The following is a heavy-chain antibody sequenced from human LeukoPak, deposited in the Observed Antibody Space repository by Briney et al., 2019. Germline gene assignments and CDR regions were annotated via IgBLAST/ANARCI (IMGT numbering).Heavy chain of an antibody. CDR2: ISAYNGNT. J-gene: IGHJ5*02. CDR1: GYTFTSYG. D-gene: IGHD5-24*01. V-gene: IGHV1-18*01. CDR3: ARVGMATIFPWFDP. Sequence: ASVKVSCKASGYTFTSYGISWVRQAPGQGLEWMGWISAYNGNTNYAQKLQGRVTMTTDTSTSIAYMELRSLRSDDTAVYYCARVGMATIFPWFDPWGQGTLVTVSS.